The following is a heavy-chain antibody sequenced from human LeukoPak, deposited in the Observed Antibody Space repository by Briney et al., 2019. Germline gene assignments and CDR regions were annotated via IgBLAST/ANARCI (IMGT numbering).Heavy chain of an antibody. J-gene: IGHJ4*02. CDR1: GFTFSTYA. CDR2: ISGSGGGT. Sequence: QPGGSLRLSCAASGFTFSTYAMSWVRQAPGKGLEWVSGISGSGGGTYYADSVKGRFNISRDNSKNTLYLQMNSLRAEDTAVYYCAKRDCSESSGYSPLFDYWGQGTLVTVSS. D-gene: IGHD3-22*01. V-gene: IGHV3-23*01. CDR3: AKRDCSESSGYSPLFDY.